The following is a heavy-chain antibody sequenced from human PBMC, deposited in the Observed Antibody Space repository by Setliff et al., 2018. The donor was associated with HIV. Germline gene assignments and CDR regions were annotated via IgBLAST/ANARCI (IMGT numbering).Heavy chain of an antibody. CDR2: IYYGGST. V-gene: IGHV4-39*01. J-gene: IGHJ3*02. D-gene: IGHD5-18*01. CDR1: GGSISSSSYY. CDR3: ARRQQLWLLYAFDI. Sequence: PSETLSLTCTVSGGSISSSSYYWGWIRQPPGKGLEWIGSIYYGGSTYYNPSLKSRVTISVGTSKNQFSLKLSSVTAADTAVYYCARRQQLWLLYAFDIWGQGTMVTVSS.